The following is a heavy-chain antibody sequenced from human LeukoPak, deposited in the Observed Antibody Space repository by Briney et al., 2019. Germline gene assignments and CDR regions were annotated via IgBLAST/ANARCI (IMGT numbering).Heavy chain of an antibody. V-gene: IGHV3-15*01. CDR2: IKNKGDGGTT. CDR3: TTSGTPFEY. D-gene: IGHD3-10*01. J-gene: IGHJ4*02. CDR1: GFTFNKAW. Sequence: PGGSLRLSCAASGFTFNKAWMSWVRLAPGKGLEWVGRIKNKGDGGTTDYAAPVKGRCTVSRDDWKSTLYLQMNSLKAEDTAVYYCTTSGTPFEYWGQGTLVTVSS.